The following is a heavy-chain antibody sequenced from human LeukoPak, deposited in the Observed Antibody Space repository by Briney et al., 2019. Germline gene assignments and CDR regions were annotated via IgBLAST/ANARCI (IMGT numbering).Heavy chain of an antibody. J-gene: IGHJ5*02. CDR3: ASGGPASGRGFDP. CDR1: GYTFTSYG. D-gene: IGHD3-10*01. V-gene: IGHV1-18*01. CDR2: ISAYNGNT. Sequence: ASVKVSCKASGYTFTSYGISWVRQAPGQGLEGMGWISAYNGNTNYAQKLQGRVTMTTDTSRSTAYMELRSLRSDDTAVYYCASGGPASGRGFDPWAREPWSPSPQ.